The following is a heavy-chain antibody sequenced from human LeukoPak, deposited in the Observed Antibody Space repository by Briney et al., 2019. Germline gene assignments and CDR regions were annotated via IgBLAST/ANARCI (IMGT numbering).Heavy chain of an antibody. CDR2: ISSSGSTI. CDR3: ARVPIVVGKDGAFDY. CDR1: GFTFSSYE. D-gene: IGHD2-21*01. V-gene: IGHV3-48*03. Sequence: PAGSLRLSCAASGFTFSSYEMNWVRQAPGKGLEWVSYISSSGSTIYYADSVKGRFTISRDNAKNSLYLQMNSLRAEDTAVYYCARVPIVVGKDGAFDYWGQGTLVTVSS. J-gene: IGHJ4*02.